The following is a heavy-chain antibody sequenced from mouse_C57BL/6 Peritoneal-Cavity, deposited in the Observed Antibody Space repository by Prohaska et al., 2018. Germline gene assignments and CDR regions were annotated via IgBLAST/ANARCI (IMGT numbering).Heavy chain of an antibody. D-gene: IGHD4-1*01. J-gene: IGHJ3*01. CDR3: TTGTGGFPY. CDR2: SRLKSDNYAT. V-gene: IGHV6-3*01. Sequence: EVKLEESGGGLVQPGGSMKFSCVASGFTFSNYWMNWVRQSPEKGLESVAQSRLKSDNYATHYAESVKGRFTISRDDSKSSVYLQMNNLRAEDTGIYYCTTGTGGFPYWGQGTLVTVSA. CDR1: GFTFSNYW.